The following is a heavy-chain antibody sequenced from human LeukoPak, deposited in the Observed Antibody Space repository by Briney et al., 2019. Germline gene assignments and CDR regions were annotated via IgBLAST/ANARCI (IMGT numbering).Heavy chain of an antibody. CDR1: GFTFSSYS. V-gene: IGHV3-21*01. CDR3: ASDRRYYDFWSGYSDY. CDR2: ISSSSTYM. D-gene: IGHD3-3*01. Sequence: GGSLRLSCAASGFTFSSYSMNWVRQAPGKGLEWVSSISSSSTYMYYADSVKGRFTISRDNAKNSLYLQMNSLRAEDTAVYYCASDRRYYDFWSGYSDYWGQGTRVTVSS. J-gene: IGHJ4*02.